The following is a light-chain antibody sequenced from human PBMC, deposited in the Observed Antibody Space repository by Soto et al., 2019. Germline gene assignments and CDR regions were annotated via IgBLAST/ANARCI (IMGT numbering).Light chain of an antibody. V-gene: IGLV2-11*01. CDR2: DVS. Sequence: QSALTQPRSVSGSPGQSVTISCTGTSSDVGGYNYVSWYQQHPGKAPKLMIYDVSKRPSGVPDRFSGSKSGNTASLTISGLQAEDEADYYCCSYAGSHVVFGGWTQLTVL. J-gene: IGLJ2*01. CDR1: SSDVGGYNY. CDR3: CSYAGSHVV.